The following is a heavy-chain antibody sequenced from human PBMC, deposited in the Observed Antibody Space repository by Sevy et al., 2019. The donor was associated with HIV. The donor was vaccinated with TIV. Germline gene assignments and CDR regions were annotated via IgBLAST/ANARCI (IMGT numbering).Heavy chain of an antibody. J-gene: IGHJ4*02. CDR1: GGSIGTYY. V-gene: IGHV4-59*01. Sequence: ETLSLTCTVSGGSIGTYYWSWIRQPPGKGLEWIGYIYDSDSGTTKYNPSLKSRVTMSLDTSKNQFSLKLSSVTAADMAVYYCARIVLHNWTFDYWGQGTLVTVSS. CDR3: ARIVLHNWTFDY. D-gene: IGHD1-20*01. CDR2: IYDSDSGTT.